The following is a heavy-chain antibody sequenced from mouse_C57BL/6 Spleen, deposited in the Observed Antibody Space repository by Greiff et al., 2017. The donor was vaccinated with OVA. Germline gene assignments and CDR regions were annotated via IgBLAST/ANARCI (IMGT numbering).Heavy chain of an antibody. CDR1: GYTFTSYW. Sequence: VQLQQPGAELVRPGTSVKLSCKASGYTFTSYWMHWVKQRPGQGLEWIGVIDPSDSYTNYNQKFKGKATLTVATSSSTAYMQLSSLTSEDSAVYYCARKGIDGSSDYWGQGTTLTVSS. J-gene: IGHJ2*01. V-gene: IGHV1-59*01. CDR3: ARKGIDGSSDY. D-gene: IGHD2-3*01. CDR2: IDPSDSYT.